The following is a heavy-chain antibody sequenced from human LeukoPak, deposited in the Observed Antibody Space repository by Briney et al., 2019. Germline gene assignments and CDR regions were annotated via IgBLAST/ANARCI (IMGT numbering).Heavy chain of an antibody. CDR3: AREREPIHAEYFQH. Sequence: SETLSLTCAVSGGSIISSTYYWGWIRQPPGKGLEWIGSIYYSGSTYYNPSLKSRVTISVDTSKNQFSLTLSSVTAAATAVYYCAREREPIHAEYFQHWGQGTLVTVSS. D-gene: IGHD1-14*01. J-gene: IGHJ1*01. CDR2: IYYSGST. CDR1: GGSIISSTYY. V-gene: IGHV4-39*07.